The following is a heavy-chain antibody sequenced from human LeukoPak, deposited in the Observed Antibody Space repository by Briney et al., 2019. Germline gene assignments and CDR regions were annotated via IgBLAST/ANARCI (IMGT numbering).Heavy chain of an antibody. D-gene: IGHD3-16*01. CDR1: GGSLSSHY. Sequence: SETLSLTCNVAGGSLSSHYCSWIRQAPGKGLEWIGSIFSGGSTNYNPSLESRVSISMDTSQNQFSLKLTSVTAADTAVYYCARGRGPLRVEFGDWGQGSLVTVSS. CDR3: ARGRGPLRVEFGD. CDR2: IFSGGST. J-gene: IGHJ4*02. V-gene: IGHV4-4*09.